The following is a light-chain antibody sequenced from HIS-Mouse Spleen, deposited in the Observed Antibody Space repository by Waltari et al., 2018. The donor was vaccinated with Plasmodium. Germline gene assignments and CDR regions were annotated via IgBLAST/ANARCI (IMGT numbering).Light chain of an antibody. CDR3: QQYNNWPAWT. Sequence: EIVMTQSPATLSVSPGERATLSCRASQRVSSNLAWYQQKPGQAPRLLIYGASTRATGIPARFSGSASGTVFTLTISSLQSEDFAVYYCQQYNNWPAWTFGQGTKVEIK. V-gene: IGKV3-15*01. J-gene: IGKJ1*01. CDR2: GAS. CDR1: QRVSSN.